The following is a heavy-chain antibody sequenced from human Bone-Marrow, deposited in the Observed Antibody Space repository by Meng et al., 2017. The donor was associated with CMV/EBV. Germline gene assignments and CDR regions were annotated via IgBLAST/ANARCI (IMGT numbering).Heavy chain of an antibody. CDR3: ASLGRILGFDY. CDR1: GFTFSGSA. D-gene: IGHD2-15*01. CDR2: IRSKANSYAT. J-gene: IGHJ4*02. V-gene: IGHV3-73*01. Sequence: GESLKISCAASGFTFSGSAMHWVRQASGKGLEWVGRIRSKANSYATAYAASVKGRFTISRDDSKNTAYLQMNSLKTEDTAVYYCASLGRILGFDYWGQGTLVTVSS.